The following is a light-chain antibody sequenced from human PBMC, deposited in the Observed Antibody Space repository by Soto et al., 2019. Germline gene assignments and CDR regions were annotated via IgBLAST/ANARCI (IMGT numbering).Light chain of an antibody. Sequence: QSVLAQPPSVSGAPGQRVTISCTGGRSNIGAGYNVHWYQQLPGAAPKLLIFGTSNRPSGVPDRFSGSKSGTSGTLDITGLQTGDEADYYCATWDGSLPGEVFGGGTKLTVL. V-gene: IGLV1-40*01. CDR2: GTS. CDR1: RSNIGAGYN. CDR3: ATWDGSLPGEV. J-gene: IGLJ2*01.